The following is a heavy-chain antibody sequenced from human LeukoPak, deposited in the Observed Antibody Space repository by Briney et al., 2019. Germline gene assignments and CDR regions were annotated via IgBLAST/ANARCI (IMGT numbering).Heavy chain of an antibody. D-gene: IGHD2-21*01. J-gene: IGHJ4*02. V-gene: IGHV4-59*02. Sequence: SETLSLTCSVSGDSVTSHGWSWVRQPPGKGLEWIGYVYASGANSDNCNPSLKSRITISVDTSRNQFSLRVNSVTAADTAIYYCARDNVGLLDFWGQGILVTVSS. CDR1: GDSVTSHG. CDR2: VYASGAN. CDR3: ARDNVGLLDF.